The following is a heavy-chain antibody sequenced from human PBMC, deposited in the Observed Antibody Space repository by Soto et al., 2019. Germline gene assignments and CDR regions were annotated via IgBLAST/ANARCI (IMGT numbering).Heavy chain of an antibody. D-gene: IGHD6-13*01. CDR2: TYYRSKWYN. V-gene: IGHV6-1*01. CDR1: GDSVSSNSAA. J-gene: IGHJ6*02. Sequence: SQTLSLTCAISGDSVSSNSAAWNWIRQSPSRGLEWLGRTYYRSKWYNDYAVSVKSRITINPDTSKNQFSLQLNSVTPEDTAVYYCARVRNKEEKQLVRGYYYGMDVWGQGTTVTVSS. CDR3: ARVRNKEEKQLVRGYYYGMDV.